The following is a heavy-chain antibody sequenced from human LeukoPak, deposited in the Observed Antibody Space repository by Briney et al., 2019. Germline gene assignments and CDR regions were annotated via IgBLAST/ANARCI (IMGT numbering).Heavy chain of an antibody. CDR1: GGSISSGDYY. D-gene: IGHD2-2*02. V-gene: IGHV4-30-4*08. CDR2: IYYSGST. J-gene: IGHJ5*02. CDR3: ARRSGKYQLLYPGNNWFDP. Sequence: SETLSLTCTVSGGSISSGDYYWSWIRQPPGKGLEWIGYIYYSGSTYYNPSLKSRVTISVDTSKNQFSLKLSSVTAADTAVYYCARRSGKYQLLYPGNNWFDPWGQGTLVTVSS.